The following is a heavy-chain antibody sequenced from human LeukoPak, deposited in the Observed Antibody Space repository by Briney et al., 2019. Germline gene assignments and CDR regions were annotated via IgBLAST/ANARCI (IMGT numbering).Heavy chain of an antibody. J-gene: IGHJ4*02. Sequence: PGGSLRLSCAASGFTFSDYYMSWVRQAPGKGLEWVSAISGSGGSTYYADSVKGRFTISRDNPKNTLYLQMNSLRAEDTAVYYCAKVPEYQPLLYHFDYWGQGTLVTVSS. CDR3: AKVPEYQPLLYHFDY. V-gene: IGHV3-23*01. D-gene: IGHD2-2*02. CDR2: ISGSGGST. CDR1: GFTFSDYY.